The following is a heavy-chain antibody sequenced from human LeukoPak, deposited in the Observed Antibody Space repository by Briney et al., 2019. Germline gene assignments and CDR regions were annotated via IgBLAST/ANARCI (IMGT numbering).Heavy chain of an antibody. V-gene: IGHV4-59*01. J-gene: IGHJ3*02. D-gene: IGHD3-22*01. CDR2: IYYSGST. Sequence: PSETLSLTCTVSGGSISSYYWSWIRQPPGKGLEWIGYIYYSGSTNYNSSLKSRVTISVDTSKNQFSLKLSSVTAADTAVYYCASTYDRASAFDIWGQGTMVTVSS. CDR1: GGSISSYY. CDR3: ASTYDRASAFDI.